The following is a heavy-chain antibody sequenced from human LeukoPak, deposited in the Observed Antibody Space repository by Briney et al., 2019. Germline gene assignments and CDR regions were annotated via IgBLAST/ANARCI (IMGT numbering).Heavy chain of an antibody. Sequence: PSETLSLTCTVSGGSISSGGYYWSWIRQPPGTGLEWIGYIYHSGSTYYNPSLKSRVTISVDRSKNQFSLKLSSVTAADTAVYYCARVHCSSTSCYLDYWGQGTLVTVSS. J-gene: IGHJ4*02. CDR1: GGSISSGGYY. CDR3: ARVHCSSTSCYLDY. CDR2: IYHSGST. D-gene: IGHD2-2*01. V-gene: IGHV4-30-2*01.